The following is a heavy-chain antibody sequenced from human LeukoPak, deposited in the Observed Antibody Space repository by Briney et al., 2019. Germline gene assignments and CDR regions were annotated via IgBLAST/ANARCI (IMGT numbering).Heavy chain of an antibody. V-gene: IGHV4-30-4*08. CDR2: IYYSRST. CDR1: GGSISSGDYY. D-gene: IGHD3-3*01. Sequence: SQTLSLTCTVSGGSISSGDYYWSWIRQPPGKGLEWIGYIYYSRSTYYNPSLKSRVTISVDTSKNQFSLKLSSVTAADTAVYYCARASVIGVRFDPWGQGTLVTVSS. CDR3: ARASVIGVRFDP. J-gene: IGHJ5*02.